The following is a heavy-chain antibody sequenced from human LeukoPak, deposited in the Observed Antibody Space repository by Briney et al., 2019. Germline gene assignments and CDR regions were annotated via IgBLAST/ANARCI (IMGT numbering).Heavy chain of an antibody. CDR3: AKERNGLWYSSGLFDY. CDR2: ISAYNGNT. D-gene: IGHD6-19*01. Sequence: ASVKVSCKASGYTFTSYGISWVRQAPGQGLEWMGWISAYNGNTNYAQKLQGRVTMTTDTSTSTAYMELRSLRSDDTAVYYCAKERNGLWYSSGLFDYWGQGTLVTVSS. V-gene: IGHV1-18*01. CDR1: GYTFTSYG. J-gene: IGHJ4*02.